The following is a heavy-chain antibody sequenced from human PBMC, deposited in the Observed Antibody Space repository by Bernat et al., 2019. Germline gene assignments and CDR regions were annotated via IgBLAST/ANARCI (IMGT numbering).Heavy chain of an antibody. Sequence: QVQLQESGPGLVKPSETLSLTFTVSGGSLTSYYWSWIRQPPGKGLEWIGYIYYSGSTNYSPSLKSRITISLDTSKNQFSLKLNSMTAADTAVYFCARGRSAVFDLWGRGTLVTVSS. CDR3: ARGRSAVFDL. V-gene: IGHV4-59*01. J-gene: IGHJ2*01. D-gene: IGHD3-3*01. CDR2: IYYSGST. CDR1: GGSLTSYY.